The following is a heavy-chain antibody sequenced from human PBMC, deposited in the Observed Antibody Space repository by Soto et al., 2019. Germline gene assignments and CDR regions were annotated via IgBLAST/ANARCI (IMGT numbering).Heavy chain of an antibody. D-gene: IGHD1-7*01. J-gene: IGHJ4*02. CDR2: ITWNSGKT. Sequence: EVQLVESGGDLVQPGRSLRLSCAASGFSFDGFSFADYAMHWVRQGPGKGLEWVSGITWNSGKTAYADFVQGRFTISRDNAKSSLFLQMKSLRPEDTALYYCVQSQNWDSGDVSFDYWGQGTLVTVSS. CDR3: VQSQNWDSGDVSFDY. CDR1: GFSFDGFSFADYA. V-gene: IGHV3-9*01.